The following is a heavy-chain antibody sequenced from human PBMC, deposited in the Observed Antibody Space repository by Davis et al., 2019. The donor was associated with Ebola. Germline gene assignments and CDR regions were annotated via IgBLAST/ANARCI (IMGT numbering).Heavy chain of an antibody. D-gene: IGHD5-18*01. V-gene: IGHV1-69*13. Sequence: SVKVSCKASGGTFSSYAISWVRQAPGQGLEWMGGIIPIFGTANYAQKFQGRVTITADESTSTAYMKLNSLKTEDTAVYYCTRETYNYGYYYYGMDVWGQGTTVTVSS. CDR2: IIPIFGTA. CDR1: GGTFSSYA. J-gene: IGHJ6*02. CDR3: TRETYNYGYYYYGMDV.